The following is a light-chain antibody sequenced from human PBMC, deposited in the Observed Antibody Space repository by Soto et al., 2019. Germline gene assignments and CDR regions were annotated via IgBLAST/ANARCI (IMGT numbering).Light chain of an antibody. V-gene: IGLV2-14*01. J-gene: IGLJ2*01. CDR2: EVT. CDR1: SSDVGGYNY. CDR3: SSYTSSSTLV. Sequence: QSALTQPASVSGSPGQSLTISCTGTSSDVGGYNYVSWYQQHPGKAPKLMIYEVTNRPSGVSNRFSGSKSGNTASLTISVLQAEDEAAYYCSSYTSSSTLVFGGGTKLTVL.